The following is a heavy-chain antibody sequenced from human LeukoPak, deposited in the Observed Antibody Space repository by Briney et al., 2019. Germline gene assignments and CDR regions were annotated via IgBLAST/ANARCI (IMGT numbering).Heavy chain of an antibody. V-gene: IGHV3-23*01. CDR2: ISGSGGST. CDR1: GFTFSSYA. Sequence: GGSLRLSCAASGFTFSSYAMSWVRQAPGKGLEWVSTISGSGGSTYYADSVKGRFTISRDNSKNTLYLQMNSLRAEDTAVYYCAREGPYYDILTGPSNCYYYGMDVWGQGTTVTVSS. CDR3: AREGPYYDILTGPSNCYYYGMDV. D-gene: IGHD3-9*01. J-gene: IGHJ6*02.